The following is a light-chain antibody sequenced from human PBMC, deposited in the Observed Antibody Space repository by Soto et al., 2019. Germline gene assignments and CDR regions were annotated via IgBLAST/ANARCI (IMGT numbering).Light chain of an antibody. Sequence: QSVLTQSPSVSAAPGQKVTISCSGSSSNIGNNYVSWYQQLPGTAPKLLIYDNNKRPSGIPDRFSGSKSGNTASLTISGLQPEDEADYYCCSYADTYTYLFGPGTKLTVL. J-gene: IGLJ1*01. CDR3: CSYADTYTYL. CDR1: SSNIGNNY. CDR2: DNN. V-gene: IGLV1-51*01.